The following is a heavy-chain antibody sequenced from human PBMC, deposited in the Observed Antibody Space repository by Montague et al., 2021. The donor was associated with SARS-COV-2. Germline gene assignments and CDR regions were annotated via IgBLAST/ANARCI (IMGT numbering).Heavy chain of an antibody. CDR1: GFSLSTSGMC. CDR3: ARTYYDILTGRDYGMDV. Sequence: PALVKPTQTPTLTCTFSGFSLSTSGMCVSWIRQPPGKALEWLARIYWDDDKYYSTSLKTRLTISKDTSKNQVVLTMTNMDPVDTATYYCARTYYDILTGRDYGMDVWGQGTTVTVSS. D-gene: IGHD3-9*01. J-gene: IGHJ6*02. CDR2: IYWDDDK. V-gene: IGHV2-70*11.